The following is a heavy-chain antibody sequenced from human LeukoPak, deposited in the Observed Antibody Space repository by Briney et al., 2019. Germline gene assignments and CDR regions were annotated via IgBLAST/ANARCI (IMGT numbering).Heavy chain of an antibody. V-gene: IGHV3-30*18. CDR3: ANGAFSSPLDY. D-gene: IGHD2-2*01. J-gene: IGHJ4*02. CDR1: GFTFSSYG. CDR2: ISYDGSNK. Sequence: PGGSLRLSCAASGFTFSSYGMHWVRQAPGKGLEWVAVISYDGSNKYYADSVKGRLTISRDNSKNTLYLQMNSLRAEDTAVYYCANGAFSSPLDYWGQGTLVTVSS.